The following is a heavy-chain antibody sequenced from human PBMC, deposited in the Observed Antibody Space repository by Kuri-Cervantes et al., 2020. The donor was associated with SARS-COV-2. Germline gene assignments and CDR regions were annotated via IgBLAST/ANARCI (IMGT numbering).Heavy chain of an antibody. J-gene: IGHJ3*02. Sequence: SETLSLTCTVSGDSITTSPYYWAWVRQPPGKVLEWIGSFYYGGSTYENPSLKSRVTMSVDTSQNQFFLRLSSVTAADTAVYYCARVSGAGAFDIWGQGTMVTVSS. CDR2: FYYGGST. D-gene: IGHD1-26*01. V-gene: IGHV4-39*07. CDR3: ARVSGAGAFDI. CDR1: GDSITTSPYY.